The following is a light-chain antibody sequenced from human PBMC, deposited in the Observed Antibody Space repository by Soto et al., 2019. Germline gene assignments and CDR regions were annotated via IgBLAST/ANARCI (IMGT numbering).Light chain of an antibody. Sequence: QSALTQPRSVSGSPGKSVTLSCAGTSSHLGGYHYVSWYQPHPGNAPKLMIDDGSRRPSGVPDRFSGSKSGNTASLTISGLLAEDEEDYYCCSYAGSYTPFEVFGTGTKVTVL. V-gene: IGLV2-11*01. CDR3: CSYAGSYTPFEV. J-gene: IGLJ1*01. CDR1: SSHLGGYHY. CDR2: DGS.